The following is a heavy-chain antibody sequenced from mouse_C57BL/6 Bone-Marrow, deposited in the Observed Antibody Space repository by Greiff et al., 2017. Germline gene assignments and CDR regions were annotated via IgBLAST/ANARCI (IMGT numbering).Heavy chain of an antibody. CDR2: IWGGGST. D-gene: IGHD1-1*01. CDR3: AKHGVVVPMDY. J-gene: IGHJ4*01. Sequence: VMLVESGPGLVAPSQSLSITCTASGFSLTSYGVDWVSQPPGKGLEWLGVIWGGGSTNYNSALMSSLSISKDNSKSQVFLKMNMLQTDDTAMYYYAKHGVVVPMDYWGQGTSVTVSS. CDR1: GFSLTSYG. V-gene: IGHV2-9*01.